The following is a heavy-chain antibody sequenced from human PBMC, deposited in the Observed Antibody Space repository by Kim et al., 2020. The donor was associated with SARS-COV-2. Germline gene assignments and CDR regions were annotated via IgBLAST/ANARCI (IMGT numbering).Heavy chain of an antibody. CDR1: GFIFSSYG. V-gene: IGHV3-33*01. J-gene: IGHJ4*02. D-gene: IGHD6-19*01. CDR3: ARGSGAGIIGDY. Sequence: GGSLRLSCAAPGFIFSSYGMHWVRQAPGKGLEWVAIIWYDGSNQNYADSVKGRFTISRDDSKHTLYLQMNSLRAEDTAVYYCARGSGAGIIGDYWGQGTLVTVSS. CDR2: IWYDGSNQ.